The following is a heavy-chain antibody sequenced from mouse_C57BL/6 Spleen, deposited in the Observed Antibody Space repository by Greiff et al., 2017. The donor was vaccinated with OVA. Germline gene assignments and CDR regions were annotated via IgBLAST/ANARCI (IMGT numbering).Heavy chain of an antibody. D-gene: IGHD1-1*01. CDR1: GYAFSSSW. CDR3: ARSPYGSSYGWYFDV. J-gene: IGHJ1*03. CDR2: IYPGDGDT. Sequence: VKVVESGPELVKPGASVKISCKASGYAFSSSWMNWVKQRPGKGLEWIGRIYPGDGDTNYNGKFKGKATLTADKSSSTAYMQLSSLTSEDSAVYFCARSPYGSSYGWYFDVWGTGTTVTVSS. V-gene: IGHV1-82*01.